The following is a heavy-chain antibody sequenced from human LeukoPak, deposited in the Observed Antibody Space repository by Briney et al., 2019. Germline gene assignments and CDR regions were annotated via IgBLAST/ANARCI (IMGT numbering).Heavy chain of an antibody. Sequence: GASVKVSCKASGYTFTSYAMHWVRQAPGQRLEWMGWINAGNGNTKYSQKFQGRVTITRDTSASTAYMELSSLRSEDTAVYYCARREDCSSTSCYRSWFDPWGQGTLVTVSS. D-gene: IGHD2-2*01. CDR3: ARREDCSSTSCYRSWFDP. CDR2: INAGNGNT. CDR1: GYTFTSYA. V-gene: IGHV1-3*01. J-gene: IGHJ5*02.